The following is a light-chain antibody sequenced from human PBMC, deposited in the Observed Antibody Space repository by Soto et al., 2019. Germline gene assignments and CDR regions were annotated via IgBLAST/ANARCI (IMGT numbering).Light chain of an antibody. CDR3: GTWDSSLSAVV. CDR1: SSNIGNNY. V-gene: IGLV1-51*01. J-gene: IGLJ2*01. Sequence: QSVLTQPPSVSAAAGQKVTISCSGNSSNIGNNYVSWYQQIPGTAPKLLIYDNNKRPSGIPDRFSGSKSGTSATLGITGLQTGDEADYYCGTWDSSLSAVVFGGGSKLTVL. CDR2: DNN.